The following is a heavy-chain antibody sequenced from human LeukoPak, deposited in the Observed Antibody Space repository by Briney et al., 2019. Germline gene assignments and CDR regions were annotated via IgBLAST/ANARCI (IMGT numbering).Heavy chain of an antibody. V-gene: IGHV3-23*01. CDR3: AKDRYSYAFEYSDS. CDR2: ISGSGGST. CDR1: GFTFSSYA. D-gene: IGHD5-18*01. J-gene: IGHJ4*02. Sequence: GGSLRLSCAASGFTFSSYAMSWVRQAPGKGLEWVSAISGSGGSTYYADSVKGRFTISRDNSKNTLYLQVSSLRAEDTAVYYCAKDRYSYAFEYSDSWGQGTLVTVSS.